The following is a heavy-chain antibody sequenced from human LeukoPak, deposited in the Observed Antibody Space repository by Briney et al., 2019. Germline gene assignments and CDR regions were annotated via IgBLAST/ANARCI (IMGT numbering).Heavy chain of an antibody. J-gene: IGHJ4*02. CDR3: ARDLSGSFDY. V-gene: IGHV1-2*06. CDR2: INPNSGGT. D-gene: IGHD1-26*01. Sequence: GASVKVSCKASGHTFTVYYMHWVRHAPGQGLEWMVRINPNSGGTNYAQKFQGRVTMTRDTSISTAYMELSRLRSDDTAVYYCARDLSGSFDYWGQGTLVTVSS. CDR1: GHTFTVYY.